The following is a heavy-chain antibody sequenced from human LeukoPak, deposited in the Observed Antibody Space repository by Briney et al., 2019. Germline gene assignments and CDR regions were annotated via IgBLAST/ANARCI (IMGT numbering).Heavy chain of an antibody. J-gene: IGHJ6*02. D-gene: IGHD6-6*01. CDR1: GYSFTSHW. V-gene: IGHV5-10-1*01. CDR3: ARLGSSSNYYYGMDV. Sequence: GESLKISCKGSGYSFTSHWISWVRQMPGKGLEWMGRIDPSDSYTNYSPSFQGHVTISADKSISTAYLQWSSLKASDTAMYYCARLGSSSNYYYGMDVWGQGTTVTVSS. CDR2: IDPSDSYT.